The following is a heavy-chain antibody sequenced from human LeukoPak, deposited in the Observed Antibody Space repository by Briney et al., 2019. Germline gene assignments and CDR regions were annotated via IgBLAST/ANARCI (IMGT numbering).Heavy chain of an antibody. J-gene: IGHJ4*02. CDR3: ATALVPAAIVAY. V-gene: IGHV1-24*01. CDR1: GYTLTELS. Sequence: ASVKVSCKVSGYTLTELSMHWVRQAPGKGLEWMGGFDPEDGETIYAQKFQGRVTMTEDTSTDTAYMELSSLRSEDTAAYYCATALVPAAIVAYWGQGTLVTVSS. CDR2: FDPEDGET. D-gene: IGHD2-2*02.